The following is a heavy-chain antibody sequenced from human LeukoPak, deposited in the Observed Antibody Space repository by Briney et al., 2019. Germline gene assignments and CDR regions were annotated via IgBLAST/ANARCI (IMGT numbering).Heavy chain of an antibody. Sequence: GGSLRLSCAASGFTFSSYSMNWVRQAPGKGLEWVSGINWNGGDTGYADSVKGRFTISRDNAKNSLYLQMNSLRVDDTALYYCARDGRSGWYSDYWGQGTLVTVSS. CDR1: GFTFSSYS. V-gene: IGHV3-20*04. CDR2: INWNGGDT. D-gene: IGHD6-19*01. CDR3: ARDGRSGWYSDY. J-gene: IGHJ4*02.